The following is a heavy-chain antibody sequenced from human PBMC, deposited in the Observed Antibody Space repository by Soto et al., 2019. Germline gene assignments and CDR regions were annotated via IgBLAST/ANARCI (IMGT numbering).Heavy chain of an antibody. CDR2: IHNSGST. CDR3: ARYRSTSAALGFDY. Sequence: SETLSLTCTVSGDSISNAAYYWGWIRQPPGKGLEWIGSIHNSGSTYFNPSLKSRVTMSVDASKNQFSLKLSSVTAADTAVYYCARYRSTSAALGFDYWGQGALVTVSS. J-gene: IGHJ4*02. CDR1: GDSISNAAYY. V-gene: IGHV4-39*07. D-gene: IGHD2-15*01.